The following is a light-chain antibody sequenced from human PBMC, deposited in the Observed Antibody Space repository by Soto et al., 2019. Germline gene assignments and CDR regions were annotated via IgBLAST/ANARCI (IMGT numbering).Light chain of an antibody. CDR2: DNN. V-gene: IGLV1-51*01. CDR3: GTWDSILPAGV. J-gene: IGLJ3*02. Sequence: QSVLTQPPSVSAAPGQKVTISCSGSSSNIGNNYVSWYQQLPGTAPKLLIYDNNKRPSGIPDRFSGSKSGTSATLGITGLQTGDEADYYCGTWDSILPAGVFGGGTKLTVL. CDR1: SSNIGNNY.